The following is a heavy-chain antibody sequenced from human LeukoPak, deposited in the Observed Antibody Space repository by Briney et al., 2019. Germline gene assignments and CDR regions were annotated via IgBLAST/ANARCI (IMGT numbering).Heavy chain of an antibody. Sequence: ASVKVSCKASGGTFSNYAITWVRQAPGQGLEWMGGIIPIFGTANYAQKFQGRVTITADESTSTAYMELSSLTSEDTAVYYCALWSGYYFDYWGQGTLVTVSS. CDR1: GGTFSNYA. V-gene: IGHV1-69*01. D-gene: IGHD3-3*01. CDR3: ALWSGYYFDY. CDR2: IIPIFGTA. J-gene: IGHJ4*02.